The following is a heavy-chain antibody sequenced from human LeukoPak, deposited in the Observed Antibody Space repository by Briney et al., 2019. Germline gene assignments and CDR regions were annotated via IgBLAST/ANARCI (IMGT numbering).Heavy chain of an antibody. Sequence: GGSLRLSCAASGFTFSSYSMNWVRQAPGKGLEWVSSTGSSSSYIYYADSVKGRFTISRDNAKNSLYLQMNSLRAEDTAVYYCARQTYYDSSGYYSPYWGQGTLVTVSS. CDR3: ARQTYYDSSGYYSPY. J-gene: IGHJ4*02. D-gene: IGHD3-22*01. V-gene: IGHV3-21*01. CDR1: GFTFSSYS. CDR2: TGSSSSYI.